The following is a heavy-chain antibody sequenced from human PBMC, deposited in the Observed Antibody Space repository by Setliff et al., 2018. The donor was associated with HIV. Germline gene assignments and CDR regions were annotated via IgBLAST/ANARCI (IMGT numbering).Heavy chain of an antibody. Sequence: GGSLRLSCAASGLTFRNHWMSWVRQAPGKGLEWVANIKQDGTEKYYVDSVKGRFTISRDNAKSLVYLQMNSLRVEDTAVYYCASEMGGTVAHNWFDPWGQGTRGTVS. CDR2: IKQDGTEK. D-gene: IGHD1-1*01. V-gene: IGHV3-7*03. CDR1: GLTFRNHW. J-gene: IGHJ5*02. CDR3: ASEMGGTVAHNWFDP.